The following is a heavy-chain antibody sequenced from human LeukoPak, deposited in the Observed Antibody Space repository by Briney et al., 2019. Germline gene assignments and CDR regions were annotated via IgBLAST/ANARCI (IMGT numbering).Heavy chain of an antibody. D-gene: IGHD4-17*01. Sequence: GSLRLSCAASGLTFSSYWMTWVRQAPGKGLEWIGYIYYSGSTNYNPSLKSRVTISVDTSKNQFSLELSSVTAADTAVYYCARLTVTALHFDYWGQGTLVTVSS. J-gene: IGHJ4*02. CDR1: GLTFSSYW. V-gene: IGHV4-59*01. CDR3: ARLTVTALHFDY. CDR2: IYYSGST.